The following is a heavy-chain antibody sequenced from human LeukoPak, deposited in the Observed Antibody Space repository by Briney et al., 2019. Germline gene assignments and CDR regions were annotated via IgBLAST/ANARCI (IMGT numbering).Heavy chain of an antibody. J-gene: IGHJ5*02. CDR3: ARVHYYDSSGLNWFDP. D-gene: IGHD3-22*01. V-gene: IGHV3-7*03. CDR1: GFTFSKYW. CDR2: IKEDGSER. Sequence: GGSLRLSCAASGFTFSKYWMTWVRQAPGKGLEWVANIKEDGSERNSVDSVRGRFTISRDNAKNSLFLQVNSLRAEDTAVYYCARVHYYDSSGLNWFDPWGQGTLVTVSS.